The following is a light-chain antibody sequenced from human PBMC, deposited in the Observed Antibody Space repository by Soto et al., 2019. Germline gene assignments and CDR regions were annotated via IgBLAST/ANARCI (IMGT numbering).Light chain of an antibody. CDR2: EVT. Sequence: QSVLTQPPSASGSPGQSVTISCTGTSSDVGSYNYVSWYQQHPGKAPKLMIYEVTKRPSGVPDRFSGSKSGNTASLTVSGLQAEDEADYYCTSYAGSNNFGIFGTGTKLTV. V-gene: IGLV2-8*01. CDR3: TSYAGSNNFGI. CDR1: SSDVGSYNY. J-gene: IGLJ1*01.